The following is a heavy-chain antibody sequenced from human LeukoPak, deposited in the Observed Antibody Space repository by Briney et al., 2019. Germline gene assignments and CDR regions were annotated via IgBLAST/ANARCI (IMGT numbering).Heavy chain of an antibody. CDR1: GFNFSSYG. CDR2: IRYDGGDK. CDR3: AKDPRDGGNDSMFDR. V-gene: IGHV3-30*02. D-gene: IGHD5-12*01. J-gene: IGHJ5*02. Sequence: PGGSLRLSCEASGFNFSSYGMYWVRQAPGKGLAWVAFIRYDGGDKYYADSVKGRFSISRDNSKNTLYLQMNSLRLEDTSLYYCAKDPRDGGNDSMFDRWGQGTLVTVSS.